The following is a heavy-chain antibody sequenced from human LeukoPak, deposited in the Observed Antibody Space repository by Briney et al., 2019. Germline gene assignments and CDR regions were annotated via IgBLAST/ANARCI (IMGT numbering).Heavy chain of an antibody. D-gene: IGHD3-3*01. CDR3: ARVLPSFGVVAGNWFDP. J-gene: IGHJ5*02. CDR1: GYTFTGYY. Sequence: ASVKVSCKASGYTFTGYYMHWVRQAPGQGLEWMGWINPNSGGTNYAQKFEGRVTMTRDTSISTAYRELSRLRSDDTAVYYCARVLPSFGVVAGNWFDPWGQGTLVTVSS. CDR2: INPNSGGT. V-gene: IGHV1-2*02.